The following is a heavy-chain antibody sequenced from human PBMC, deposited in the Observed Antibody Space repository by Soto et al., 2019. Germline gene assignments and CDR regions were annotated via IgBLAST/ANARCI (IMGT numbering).Heavy chain of an antibody. Sequence: GGSLRLSCAASGFTFSSYGMHWVRQAPGKGLEWVAVISYDGSNKYYADSVKGRFTISRDNSKNTLYLQMNSLRADDTAVYYCARHDRIAKLQNGMGLWGQGTMVTVSS. CDR1: GFTFSSYG. CDR3: ARHDRIAKLQNGMGL. J-gene: IGHJ6*02. CDR2: ISYDGSNK. V-gene: IGHV3-30*03.